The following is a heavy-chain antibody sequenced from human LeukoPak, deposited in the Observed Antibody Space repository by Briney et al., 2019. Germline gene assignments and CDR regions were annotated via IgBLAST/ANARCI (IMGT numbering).Heavy chain of an antibody. CDR1: GYTFTSYW. Sequence: KVSCKASGYTFTSYWIGWVRQMPGKGLELMGIIYPGDSDTRYSPSFQGQVTISADKSISTAYLQWSSLKASDTAMYYCARGVRYSSGWYHDYWGQGTLVTVSS. CDR2: IYPGDSDT. V-gene: IGHV5-51*01. CDR3: ARGVRYSSGWYHDY. J-gene: IGHJ4*02. D-gene: IGHD6-19*01.